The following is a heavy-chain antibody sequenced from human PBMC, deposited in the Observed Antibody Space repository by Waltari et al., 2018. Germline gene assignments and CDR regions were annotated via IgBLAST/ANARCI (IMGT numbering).Heavy chain of an antibody. D-gene: IGHD1-26*01. CDR1: GFTFSSYS. CDR3: ARDPSGATNY. Sequence: EVQLVESGGGLVKPGGSLRLSCAASGFTFSSYSMNWVRQAPGKGLWGGSSISSSSSYIYYADSVKGRFTISRDNAKNSLYLQMNSLRAEDTAVYYCARDPSGATNYWGQGTLVTVSS. J-gene: IGHJ4*02. CDR2: ISSSSSYI. V-gene: IGHV3-21*01.